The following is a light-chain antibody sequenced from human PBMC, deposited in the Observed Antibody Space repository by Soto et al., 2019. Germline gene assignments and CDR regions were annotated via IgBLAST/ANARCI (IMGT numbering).Light chain of an antibody. Sequence: EIVMTQSPATLSVSPGERASLSCRASQSVSSNLAWYQQKPGQTPRLLIYATSTRATGIPARFSGSGSGTEFTLTISSLQSEDFAVYYCQHYNNWPLTFGGGTKVYIK. CDR1: QSVSSN. CDR3: QHYNNWPLT. V-gene: IGKV3-15*01. CDR2: ATS. J-gene: IGKJ4*01.